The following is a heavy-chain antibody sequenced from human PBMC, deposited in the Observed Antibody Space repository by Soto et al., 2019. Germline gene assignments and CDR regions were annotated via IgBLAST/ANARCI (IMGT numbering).Heavy chain of an antibody. CDR2: INHSGST. V-gene: IGHV4-34*01. J-gene: IGHJ4*02. CDR3: ARLIRFFDY. D-gene: IGHD4-17*01. CDR1: GGSFSGYY. Sequence: SETLSLTCAVYGGSFSGYYWSWIRQPPGKGLEWIGEINHSGSTNYNPSLKSRVTISVDTSKNQFSLKLSSVTAADTAVYYCARLIRFFDYWGQGTLVTVSS.